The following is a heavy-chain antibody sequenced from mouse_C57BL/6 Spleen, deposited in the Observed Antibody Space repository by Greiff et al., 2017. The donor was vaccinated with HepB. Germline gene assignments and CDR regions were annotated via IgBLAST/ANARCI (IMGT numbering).Heavy chain of an antibody. V-gene: IGHV6-6*01. Sequence: EVKLMESGGGLVQPGGSMKLSCAASGFTFSDAWMDWVRQSPEKGLEWVAEIRNKANNHATYYAESVKGRFTISRDDSKSSVYLQMNSLRAEDTGSYYCTRAYGSVAWFAYWGQVTLVTVSA. CDR1: GFTFSDAW. D-gene: IGHD1-1*01. J-gene: IGHJ3*01. CDR2: IRNKANNHAT. CDR3: TRAYGSVAWFAY.